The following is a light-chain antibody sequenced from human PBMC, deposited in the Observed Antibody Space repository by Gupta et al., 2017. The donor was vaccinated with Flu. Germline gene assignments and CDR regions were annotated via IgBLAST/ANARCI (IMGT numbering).Light chain of an antibody. CDR3: AAWNDSLKGV. V-gene: IGLV1-44*01. J-gene: IGLJ1*01. Sequence: QSVLTQPPSASGTLGLRATISCSGSSSNIGSNTVNWYQQLPATAPKLLIYSNNQRPSGVPDRFSGSKSGTSASLAISGLQSEDEADYYCAAWNDSLKGVFGTGTKVTVL. CDR1: SSNIGSNT. CDR2: SNN.